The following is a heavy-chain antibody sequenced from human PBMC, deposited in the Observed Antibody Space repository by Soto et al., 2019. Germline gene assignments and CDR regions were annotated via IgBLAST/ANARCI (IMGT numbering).Heavy chain of an antibody. CDR3: AHRIAAPGRTLDY. Sequence: QITLEESGPTLVGPTQTLTLTCTVSGFSLSTDAVGVAWIRQPPGKALEWLALIYWNDEARYKSSLNNRLTITKDTSKNQVVLTMTDMAPLDTATYFCAHRIAAPGRTLDYWGQGILVTVSS. V-gene: IGHV2-5*01. CDR1: GFSLSTDAVG. J-gene: IGHJ4*02. CDR2: IYWNDEA. D-gene: IGHD6-13*01.